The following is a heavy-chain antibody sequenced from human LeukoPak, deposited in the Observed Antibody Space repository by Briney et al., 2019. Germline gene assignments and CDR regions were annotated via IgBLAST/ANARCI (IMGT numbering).Heavy chain of an antibody. Sequence: PETLSLTCTVSGGSISSYYWSWIRQPPGKGLEWIGYIYYSGSTNYNPSLKSRVTISVDTSKNQFSLKLSSVTAADTAVYYCASSGTGGYFDYWGQGTLVTVSS. CDR3: ASSGTGGYFDY. CDR1: GGSISSYY. J-gene: IGHJ4*02. D-gene: IGHD3/OR15-3a*01. CDR2: IYYSGST. V-gene: IGHV4-59*01.